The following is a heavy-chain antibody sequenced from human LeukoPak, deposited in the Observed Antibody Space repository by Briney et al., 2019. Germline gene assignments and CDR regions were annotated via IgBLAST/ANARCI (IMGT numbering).Heavy chain of an antibody. CDR3: AREVNVGNTDTGYYFDY. V-gene: IGHV4-59*11. CDR1: GGSISSHY. CDR2: IYYSGST. J-gene: IGHJ4*02. Sequence: SETLSLTCTVSGGSISSHYWSWIRQPPGKGLEWIGYIYYSGSTSHNPSLKSRVTISADTSKSQFSLKLNSVTAADTALYYCAREVNVGNTDTGYYFDYWGQRILVTVSS. D-gene: IGHD2/OR15-2a*01.